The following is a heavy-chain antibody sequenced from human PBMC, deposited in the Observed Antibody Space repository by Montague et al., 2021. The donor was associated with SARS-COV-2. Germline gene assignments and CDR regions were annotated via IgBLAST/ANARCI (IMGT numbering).Heavy chain of an antibody. CDR2: ISSSATEII. CDR1: DGLIKSYY. J-gene: IGHJ4*02. V-gene: IGHV4-4*07. D-gene: IGHD3-3*01. CDR3: AREVVTFDSWSNSFRADYFDL. Sequence: SETLSLTCTISDGLIKSYYGSWMRRTAGKGLECIGRISSSATEIINYSPFLSSRVTMSIDTSKKQFSLHLTSVTAADTAVYYCAREVVTFDSWSNSFRADYFDLWGQGTLVTVSS.